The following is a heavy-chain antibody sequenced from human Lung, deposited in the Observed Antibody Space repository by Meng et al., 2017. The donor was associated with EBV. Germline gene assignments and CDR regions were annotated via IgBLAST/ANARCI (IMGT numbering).Heavy chain of an antibody. CDR3: AVRDASGWAGGH. CDR1: GGSMSSTNW. D-gene: IGHD6-19*01. J-gene: IGHJ4*02. V-gene: IGHV4-4*02. CDR2: IYHSGST. Sequence: QQDPASGVLTPSTTLPITGAVCGGSMSSTNWWSWVRQPPGKGLEWIGEIYHSGSTNYNPSLKSRVSISVDKSKNQFSLRLSSVTAADTAVYYCAVRDASGWAGGHWGQGTLVTVSS.